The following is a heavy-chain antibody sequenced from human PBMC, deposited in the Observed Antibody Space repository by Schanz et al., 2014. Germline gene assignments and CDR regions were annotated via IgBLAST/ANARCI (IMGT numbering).Heavy chain of an antibody. J-gene: IGHJ5*02. D-gene: IGHD3-9*01. CDR2: SDHSGST. CDR1: GGSFSGYY. Sequence: QVQLQQWGAGLLKPSETLSLTCAVYGGSFSGYYWSWIRQPPGKGLEWIGESDHSGSTNYNASLKRRVTISLDTPKKQCSLKLSSVPAADTAVYYCARGSRFYDVLTGYYKGGWFDPGGQGTLVTVSS. V-gene: IGHV4-34*01. CDR3: ARGSRFYDVLTGYYKGGWFDP.